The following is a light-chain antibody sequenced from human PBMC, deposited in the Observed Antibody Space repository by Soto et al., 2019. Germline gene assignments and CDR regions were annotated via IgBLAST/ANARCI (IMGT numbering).Light chain of an antibody. CDR3: QYLKSFPLT. Sequence: DIPITQSPSSLSASVGDRVTITCQASQDISNYLNWYQQKPGTAPKLLIYIASTLQGGVPSRFSGSGSGTDFSLTISSLKPEDVATDDCQYLKSFPLTFGGGTKVDIK. J-gene: IGKJ4*01. V-gene: IGKV1-9*01. CDR1: QDISNY. CDR2: IAS.